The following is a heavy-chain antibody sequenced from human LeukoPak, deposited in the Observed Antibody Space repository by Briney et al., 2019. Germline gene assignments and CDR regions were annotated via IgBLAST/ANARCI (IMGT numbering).Heavy chain of an antibody. CDR2: INPSSGGT. CDR3: ARDDRIAVAGPYFFDY. V-gene: IGHV1-2*02. J-gene: IGHJ4*02. Sequence: ASVKVSCKASGYTFTGYYMHWVRQAPGQGLEWMGWINPSSGGTNYAQRFQGRVTVSRDTSTNIVYMELYSLRSEDTAVYYCARDDRIAVAGPYFFDYWGQGTLVTVSS. D-gene: IGHD6-19*01. CDR1: GYTFTGYY.